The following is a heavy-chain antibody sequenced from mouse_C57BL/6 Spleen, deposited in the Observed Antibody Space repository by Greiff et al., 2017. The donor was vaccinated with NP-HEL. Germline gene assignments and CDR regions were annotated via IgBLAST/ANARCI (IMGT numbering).Heavy chain of an antibody. V-gene: IGHV5-16*01. CDR3: ARGAQATDYFDY. Sequence: EVMLVESEGGLVQPGSSMKLSCTASGFTFSDYYMAWVRQVPEKGLEWVANINYDGSSTYYLDSLKSRFIISRDNAKNILYLQMSSLKSEDTATYYCARGAQATDYFDYWGQGTTLTVSS. CDR1: GFTFSDYY. J-gene: IGHJ2*01. D-gene: IGHD3-2*02. CDR2: INYDGSST.